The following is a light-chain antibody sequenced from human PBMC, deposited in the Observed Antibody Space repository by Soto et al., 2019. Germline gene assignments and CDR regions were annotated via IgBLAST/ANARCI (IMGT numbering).Light chain of an antibody. CDR1: QSVSSK. J-gene: IGKJ5*01. V-gene: IGKV3-15*01. Sequence: EIVMTQSPATLSVSPGERATLSCRASQSVSSKLAWYQQKPGQAPRLLIYGASTRATGIPARFSGSGSGTEFTLTIRSLQSEDFAVYYCQQYTNWPPITVGQGTRREIK. CDR2: GAS. CDR3: QQYTNWPPIT.